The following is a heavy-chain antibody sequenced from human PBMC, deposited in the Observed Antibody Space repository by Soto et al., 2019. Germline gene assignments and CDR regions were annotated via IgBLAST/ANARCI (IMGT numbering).Heavy chain of an antibody. Sequence: EGSLRLSCAASGFSFSSHAMSWVRQAPGKGLEWVAVSSGSGDSTYYAGSVKGRFTISRDNSKNTLYLQMNSLRAEDTAVYFCAKHPSLNSRYVDYWGPGTLDTVSS. CDR1: GFSFSSHA. V-gene: IGHV3-23*01. CDR2: SSGSGDST. D-gene: IGHD3-16*02. J-gene: IGHJ4*02. CDR3: AKHPSLNSRYVDY.